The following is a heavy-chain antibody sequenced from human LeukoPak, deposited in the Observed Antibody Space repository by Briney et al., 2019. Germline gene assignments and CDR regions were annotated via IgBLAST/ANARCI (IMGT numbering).Heavy chain of an antibody. CDR1: GFTFSSYE. D-gene: IGHD3-16*02. CDR2: ISSSGSTI. J-gene: IGHJ4*02. V-gene: IGHV3-48*03. Sequence: QSGGSLRLSCAASGFTFSSYEMNWVRQAPGKGLEWVSYISSSGSTIYYADSVKGRFTISRDNAKNSLYLQMNSLRAEDTAVYYCARDSAYSYDYVWGSYRLGFDYWGQGTLVTVSS. CDR3: ARDSAYSYDYVWGSYRLGFDY.